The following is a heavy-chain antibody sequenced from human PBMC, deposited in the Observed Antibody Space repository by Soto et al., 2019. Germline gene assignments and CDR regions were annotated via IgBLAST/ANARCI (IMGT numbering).Heavy chain of an antibody. CDR1: GFLFRTSRVS. J-gene: IGHJ4*02. CDR3: AHSGNSYRAYYFDY. CDR2: IYWDDDR. D-gene: IGHD3-16*02. V-gene: IGHV2-5*02. Sequence: QITLKESGPTLVKPTQNLTLTCTFSGFLFRTSRVSVGWIRQPPGKALEWLALIYWDDDRRYSPSLKSRLTITRDTSKDQVVLTMTNVDPVDTATYYCAHSGNSYRAYYFDYWGQGTLVSVSS.